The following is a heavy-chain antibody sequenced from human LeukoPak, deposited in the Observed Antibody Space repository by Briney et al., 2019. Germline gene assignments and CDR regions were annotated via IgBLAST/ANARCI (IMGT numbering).Heavy chain of an antibody. CDR3: ARLSWQQLVPDH. CDR1: GGSISSGDYY. D-gene: IGHD6-13*01. CDR2: IYYSGST. J-gene: IGHJ4*02. Sequence: SQTLSLTCTVSGGSISSGDYYWSWIRQPPGKGLEWIGYIYYSGSTYYNPSLKSRVTISVDTSKNQFSLKLSSVTAADTAVYYCARLSWQQLVPDHWGQGTLVTVSS. V-gene: IGHV4-30-4*08.